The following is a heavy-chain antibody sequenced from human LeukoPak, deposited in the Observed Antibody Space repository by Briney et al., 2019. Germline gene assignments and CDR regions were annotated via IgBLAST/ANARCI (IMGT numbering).Heavy chain of an antibody. J-gene: IGHJ4*02. D-gene: IGHD3-22*01. CDR3: ARVQTYYYDSSGYLSY. CDR2: ISSSSGHI. V-gene: IGHV3-21*01. Sequence: GGSLRLSCGASGFTFSNYWMSWVRQAPGKGLEWVSSISSSSGHIYYADSVKGRFTISRDNAKNSLYLQMNSLRAEDTAVYYCARVQTYYYDSSGYLSYWGQGTLVTVSS. CDR1: GFTFSNYW.